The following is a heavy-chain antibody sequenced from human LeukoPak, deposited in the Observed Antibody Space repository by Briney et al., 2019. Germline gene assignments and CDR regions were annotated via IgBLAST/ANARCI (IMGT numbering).Heavy chain of an antibody. D-gene: IGHD2-15*01. CDR2: IYTSGST. CDR3: ARTLVVVVAATRKTYNWFDP. J-gene: IGHJ5*02. Sequence: SGTLSLTCTVSGGSISSYYWSWIRQTAGKGLEWIGRIYTSGSTYYNPSLKSRVTMSVDTSKNQFSLKLSSVTAADTAVYYCARTLVVVVAATRKTYNWFDPWGQGTLVTVSS. V-gene: IGHV4-4*07. CDR1: GGSISSYY.